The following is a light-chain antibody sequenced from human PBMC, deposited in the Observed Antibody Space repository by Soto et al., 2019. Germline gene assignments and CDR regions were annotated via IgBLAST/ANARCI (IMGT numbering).Light chain of an antibody. CDR1: QSISSW. CDR2: DAS. J-gene: IGKJ1*01. CDR3: QQYNSYTEWT. V-gene: IGKV1-5*01. Sequence: DIQMTQSPSTLSASVGDRVTITCRASQSISSWLAWYQQKPGKAPKLLIYDASSLESGVPSRFSGSGSGTQITLTTSNLQPDDFATYYCQQYNSYTEWTFGQGTNMEIK.